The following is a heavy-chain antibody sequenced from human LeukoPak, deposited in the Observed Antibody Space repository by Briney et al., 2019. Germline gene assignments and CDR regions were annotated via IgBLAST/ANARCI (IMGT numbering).Heavy chain of an antibody. V-gene: IGHV1-2*02. CDR3: ARDRGGSLFFDY. Sequence: ASVKVSCKASGYTLTGYYMHWVRQAPGQGLEWMGWINPNSGGTNYVQKFQGRVTMTRDTSISTAYMELSRLRSDDTAVYYCARDRGGSLFFDYWGQGTLVTVSS. D-gene: IGHD1-26*01. CDR1: GYTLTGYY. CDR2: INPNSGGT. J-gene: IGHJ4*02.